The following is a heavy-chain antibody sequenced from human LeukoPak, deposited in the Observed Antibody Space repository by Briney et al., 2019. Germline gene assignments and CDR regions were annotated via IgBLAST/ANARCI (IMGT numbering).Heavy chain of an antibody. J-gene: IGHJ4*02. CDR2: INSSSDYI. V-gene: IGHV3-21*01. CDR1: GFTFSTYN. Sequence: GGSLSLSCAASGFTFSTYNMNWVRQAPGKGLEWISSINSSSDYIYNADSVKGRFTISRDTAKNSLYLQMNSLRAEDTAVYYCARVGYSSGWYVGQGNFDCWGQGTLVTVSP. D-gene: IGHD6-19*01. CDR3: ARVGYSSGWYVGQGNFDC.